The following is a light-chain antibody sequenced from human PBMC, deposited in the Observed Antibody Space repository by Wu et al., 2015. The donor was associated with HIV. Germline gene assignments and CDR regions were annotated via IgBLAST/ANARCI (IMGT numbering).Light chain of an antibody. CDR2: RAS. CDR3: QQYNSYSRGA. Sequence: DIQMTQSPSTLSASVGDRVTITCRASQSISNWLAWYQQKPGKAPKLLLYRASSLQSGVPSRFSGSGSGTAFTLTISSLQPDDFATYYCQQYNSYSRGAFGQGTKVEIK. J-gene: IGKJ1*01. CDR1: QSISNW. V-gene: IGKV1-5*03.